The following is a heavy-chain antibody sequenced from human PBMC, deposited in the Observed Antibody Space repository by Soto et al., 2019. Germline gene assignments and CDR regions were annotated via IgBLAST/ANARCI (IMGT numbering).Heavy chain of an antibody. Sequence: QVQLVESGGGVVQPGRSLRLSCAASGFTFSSYGMHWVRQAPGKGLEWVAVIWYDGSNKYYADSVKGRFTISRDNSKNTLYLHMNSLRAEDTAVYYCARESVAARFFDYWGQGTLVTVSS. J-gene: IGHJ4*02. CDR3: ARESVAARFFDY. CDR2: IWYDGSNK. V-gene: IGHV3-33*01. CDR1: GFTFSSYG. D-gene: IGHD2-15*01.